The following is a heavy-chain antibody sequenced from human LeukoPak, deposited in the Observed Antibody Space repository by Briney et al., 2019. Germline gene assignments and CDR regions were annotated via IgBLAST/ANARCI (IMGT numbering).Heavy chain of an antibody. D-gene: IGHD1-26*01. CDR1: GGTFSSYA. V-gene: IGHV1-69*01. J-gene: IGHJ3*02. CDR2: IIPIFGTA. CDR3: ASPLGALVGATSGGAFDI. Sequence: GSSVKVSCKASGGTFSSYAISWVRQAPGQGLEWVGGIIPIFGTANYAQKFQGRVTITADESTSTAYMELSSLRSEDTAVYYCASPLGALVGATSGGAFDIWGQGTMVTVSS.